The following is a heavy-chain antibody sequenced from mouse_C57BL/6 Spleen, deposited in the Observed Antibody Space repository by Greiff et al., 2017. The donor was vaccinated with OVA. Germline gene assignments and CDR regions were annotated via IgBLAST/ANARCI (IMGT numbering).Heavy chain of an antibody. J-gene: IGHJ2*01. CDR1: GYTFTSYW. CDR3: HYYGSSFDY. Sequence: QVQLQQSGAELVMPGASVKLSCKASGYTFTSYWMHWVKQRPGQGLEWIGEIDPSDSYTNYNQKFKGKSTLTVDKSSSTAYMQLSSLTSEDSAVYYCHYYGSSFDYWGQGTTLTVSS. V-gene: IGHV1-69*01. CDR2: IDPSDSYT. D-gene: IGHD1-1*01.